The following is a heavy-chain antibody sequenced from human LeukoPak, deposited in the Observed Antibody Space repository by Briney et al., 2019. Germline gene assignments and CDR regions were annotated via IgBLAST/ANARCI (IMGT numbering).Heavy chain of an antibody. D-gene: IGHD1-26*01. J-gene: IGHJ3*02. CDR2: ILSDGSKE. Sequence: PGGSLRLSCAASGFTFSSYGMHWVRQAPGKGLEWVAVILSDGSKEFYTDSVKGRFTISRDNSKNTPYLQMNSLRAEDTAVYYCAREGEPGAFDIWGQGTMVTVSS. CDR1: GFTFSSYG. V-gene: IGHV3-33*01. CDR3: AREGEPGAFDI.